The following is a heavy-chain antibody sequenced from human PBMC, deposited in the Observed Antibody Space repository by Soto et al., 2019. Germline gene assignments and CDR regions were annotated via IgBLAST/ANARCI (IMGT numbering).Heavy chain of an antibody. CDR3: ARDSGYSYGPLDY. J-gene: IGHJ4*02. Sequence: GGALRLSCVGSGFTFSSNWMTWVRQAPGKGLEWVANIRQDGSEINYVDSVKGRFTISRDNTKNSLYLQMNSLRAEDTAVYYCARDSGYSYGPLDYWGQGTLVTVLL. V-gene: IGHV3-7*01. CDR2: IRQDGSEI. CDR1: GFTFSSNW. D-gene: IGHD5-18*01.